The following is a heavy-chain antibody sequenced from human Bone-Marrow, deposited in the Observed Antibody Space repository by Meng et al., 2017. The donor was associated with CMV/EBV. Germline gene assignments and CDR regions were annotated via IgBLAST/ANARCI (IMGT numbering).Heavy chain of an antibody. V-gene: IGHV1-2*02. CDR2: INTNSGDT. Sequence: ASVKVSCKASGYTFSAHFVNWVRQAPGQGLEWMGWINTNSGDTNSPQKFQGRVTMTRDPSISTAYMELSRLRSDDTAVYYCARDFDDTYSMISYYYYGMDVWGQGTTVTVSS. CDR3: ARDFDDTYSMISYYYYGMDV. J-gene: IGHJ6*02. D-gene: IGHD4-11*01. CDR1: GYTFSAHF.